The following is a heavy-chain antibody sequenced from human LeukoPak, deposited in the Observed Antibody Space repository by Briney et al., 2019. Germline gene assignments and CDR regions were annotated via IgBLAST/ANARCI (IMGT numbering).Heavy chain of an antibody. Sequence: GASVKVSCKASGGTFSSYAISWVRQAPGQGLEWMGGIIPIFGTANYAQKFQGRVTITADESTSTAYMELSSLRSEDTAVYYCATEGRPRAFDIWGQGTMVTVSS. V-gene: IGHV1-69*13. CDR1: GGTFSSYA. J-gene: IGHJ3*02. D-gene: IGHD2-15*01. CDR2: IIPIFGTA. CDR3: ATEGRPRAFDI.